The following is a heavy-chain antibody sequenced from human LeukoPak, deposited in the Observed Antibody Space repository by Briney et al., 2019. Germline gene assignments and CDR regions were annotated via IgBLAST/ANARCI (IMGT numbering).Heavy chain of an antibody. CDR2: INPNSGGT. CDR1: GYTFTGYY. J-gene: IGHJ4*02. Sequence: GASVKVSCKASGYTFTGYYMHWVRQAPGQGLEWMGWINPNSGGTNYAQKFQGRVTMTRDTSISTAYMELSRLRSDDTAVYYCARVGYYYDSGEFDYWGQGTLVTVSS. CDR3: ARVGYYYDSGEFDY. V-gene: IGHV1-2*02. D-gene: IGHD3-22*01.